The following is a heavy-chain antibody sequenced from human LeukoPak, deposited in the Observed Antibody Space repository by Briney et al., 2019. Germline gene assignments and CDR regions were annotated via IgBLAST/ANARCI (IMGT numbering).Heavy chain of an antibody. J-gene: IGHJ4*02. CDR1: RYTFTSYY. V-gene: IGHV1-46*01. CDR3: ARASRHEDCGGDCYSTAY. D-gene: IGHD2-21*02. Sequence: ASVKVSCKASRYTFTSYYMHWVRQAPGQGLEWMGIINPSGGSTSYAQKFQGRVTMTRDTSTSTVYMELSSLRSEDTAVYYCARASRHEDCGGDCYSTAYWGQGTLVTVSS. CDR2: INPSGGST.